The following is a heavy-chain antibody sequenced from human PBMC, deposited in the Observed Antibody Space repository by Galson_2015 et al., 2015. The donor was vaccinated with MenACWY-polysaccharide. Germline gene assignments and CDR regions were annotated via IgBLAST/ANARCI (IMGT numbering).Heavy chain of an antibody. J-gene: IGHJ4*02. CDR2: MKQDGSEK. V-gene: IGHV3-7*01. D-gene: IGHD3-10*01. CDR3: ATYYGSGRHTSY. CDR1: GFTFSGYY. Sequence: SLRLSCAASGFTFSGYYMSWVRQAPGKGLEWVANMKQDGSEKYYVDSVKGRFTISRDNAKSSLYLQMNSLRAEDTAVYCCATYYGSGRHTSYWGQGTLVIVSS.